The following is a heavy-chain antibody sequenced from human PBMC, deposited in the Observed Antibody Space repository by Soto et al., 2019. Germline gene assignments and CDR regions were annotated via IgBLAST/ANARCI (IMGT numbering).Heavy chain of an antibody. CDR2: IYYSGST. J-gene: IGHJ5*02. Sequence: SETLSLTCTVSGGSISSYYWSWIRQPPGKGLEWIGYIYYSGSTNYNPSLKSRVTISVDTSKNQFSLKLSSVTAADTAVYYCARAIRIAARPGRFNWFDPWGQGTLVTVSS. CDR3: ARAIRIAARPGRFNWFDP. V-gene: IGHV4-59*01. CDR1: GGSISSYY. D-gene: IGHD6-6*01.